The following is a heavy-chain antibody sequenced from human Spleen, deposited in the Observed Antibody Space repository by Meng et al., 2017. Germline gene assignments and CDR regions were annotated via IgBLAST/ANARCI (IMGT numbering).Heavy chain of an antibody. D-gene: IGHD6-19*01. V-gene: IGHV4-34*01. CDR2: INHRGST. J-gene: IGHJ1*01. CDR3: ALAGYSSGWYVEYFQH. CDR1: GGSFSGYY. Sequence: QVQLQEWGAGLLKPSETLSLTCAVYGGSFSGYYWSWIRQPPGKGLEWIGEINHRGSTSYNPSLKSRVIISGDTSKNQFSLKLSSVTGADTAVYYCALAGYSSGWYVEYFQHWGQGTLVTVSS.